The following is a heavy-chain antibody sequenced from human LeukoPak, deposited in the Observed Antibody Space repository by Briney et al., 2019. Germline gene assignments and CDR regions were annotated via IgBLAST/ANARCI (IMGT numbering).Heavy chain of an antibody. J-gene: IGHJ4*02. D-gene: IGHD1-26*01. CDR1: GGSFSGCY. CDR3: ARGRNLHSGSYRYYFDY. CDR2: INHSGST. Sequence: SETLSLTCAVYGGSFSGCYWSWIRQPPGKGLEWIGEINHSGSTNYNPSLKSRVTISVDTSKNQFSLKLSSVTAADTAVYYCARGRNLHSGSYRYYFDYWGQGTLVTVSS. V-gene: IGHV4-34*01.